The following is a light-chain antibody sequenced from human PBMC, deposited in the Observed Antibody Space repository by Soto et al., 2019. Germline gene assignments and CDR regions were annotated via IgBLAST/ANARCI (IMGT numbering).Light chain of an antibody. CDR2: EVN. Sequence: QSALTQPASVSGSLGQSITISCTGTSSDVGGYNYVSWYQQHPGKVPKLMIYEVNNRPSGVSNRFSGSKSANTASLTISGLQPDDEADYYCSSFTSNRTQVFGGGTQLTVL. CDR1: SSDVGGYNY. V-gene: IGLV2-14*01. J-gene: IGLJ3*02. CDR3: SSFTSNRTQV.